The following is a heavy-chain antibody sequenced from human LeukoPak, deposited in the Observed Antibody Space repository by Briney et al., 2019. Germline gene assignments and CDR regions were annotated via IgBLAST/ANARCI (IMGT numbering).Heavy chain of an antibody. Sequence: GGSLRLSCAASGFTFSSYSMNWVRQAPGKGLEWVSYISSSSSSIYYADSVKGRFTISRDNAKNSLYLQMNSLRAEDTAVYYCARGNSMVRGVPPLDYWGQGTLVTVSS. CDR3: ARGNSMVRGVPPLDY. J-gene: IGHJ4*02. CDR2: ISSSSSSI. V-gene: IGHV3-48*04. CDR1: GFTFSSYS. D-gene: IGHD3-10*01.